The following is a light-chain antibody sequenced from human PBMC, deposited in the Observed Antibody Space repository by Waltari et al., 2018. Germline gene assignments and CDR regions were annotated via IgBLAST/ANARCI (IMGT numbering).Light chain of an antibody. CDR2: DAS. Sequence: EIVLTQSPATLSLSPGESATLSCRASQSVSSYLAWYQQTPCQAPRLLIYDASNRVTGIPARFSGSGSGTDFTLTISSLEPEDFAVYYCQHRSNWPPTFGQGTKVEI. V-gene: IGKV3-11*01. CDR3: QHRSNWPPT. J-gene: IGKJ1*01. CDR1: QSVSSY.